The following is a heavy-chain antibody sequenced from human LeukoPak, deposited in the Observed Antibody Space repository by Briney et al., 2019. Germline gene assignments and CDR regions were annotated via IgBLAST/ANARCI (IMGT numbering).Heavy chain of an antibody. J-gene: IGHJ5*02. D-gene: IGHD2-15*01. Sequence: ASVRVSCKAAGYTFTGYYINWVRQAPGQGLEWMGWINPDSGGTNYAQKFQGRDTMTRDTSISTPYMDMSRLRSADTAVYYCATLVVVVAATESETFDLWGQGTMATVCS. CDR3: ATLVVVVAATESETFDL. CDR2: INPDSGGT. CDR1: GYTFTGYY. V-gene: IGHV1-2*02.